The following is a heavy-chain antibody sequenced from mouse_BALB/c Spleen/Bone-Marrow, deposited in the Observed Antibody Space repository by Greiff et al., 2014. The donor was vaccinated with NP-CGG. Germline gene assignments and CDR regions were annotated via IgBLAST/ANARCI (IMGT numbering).Heavy chain of an antibody. CDR3: AKGGNYRYDFDY. CDR1: GYTFTSYV. Sequence: VQLQQPGPELVKPGASVKMSCKASGYTFTSYVMHWVKQKPGQGLEWIGYINPYNDGTKYNEKFKGMATLTSDRSSSTAYMELSSLTSEDSAVYHCAKGGNYRYDFDYWGQGTTLTVSS. D-gene: IGHD2-14*01. CDR2: INPYNDGT. V-gene: IGHV1-14*01. J-gene: IGHJ2*01.